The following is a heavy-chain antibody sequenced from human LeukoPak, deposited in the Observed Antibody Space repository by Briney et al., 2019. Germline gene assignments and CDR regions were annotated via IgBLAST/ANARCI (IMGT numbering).Heavy chain of an antibody. CDR1: GFAFSIYS. CDR3: ARDLGATVTYYYFDY. Sequence: PGGSLRLSCAASGFAFSIYSMNWVRQAPGKGLEWVSSISTCSSYIYYADSVKGRFTISRDNAKNSLFLQMNSLRVEDTAVYYCARDLGATVTYYYFDYWGQGTLVTVSS. J-gene: IGHJ4*02. V-gene: IGHV3-21*01. CDR2: ISTCSSYI. D-gene: IGHD4-17*01.